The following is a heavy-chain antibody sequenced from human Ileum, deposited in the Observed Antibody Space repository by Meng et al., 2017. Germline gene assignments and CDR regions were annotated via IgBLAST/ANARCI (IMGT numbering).Heavy chain of an antibody. CDR1: GCPISSGDFY. CDR2: IYSNGNT. Sequence: QVQLQESGPRLVKPSQTLSLTCTVSGCPISSGDFYWSWVRQSPGKGPEWIGYIYSNGNTYSNPSLRGRLMISIDTSKNQFSLKLSSVTAADTAVYYCARAPKYCTNAVCSRPLDSWGQGTLVTVSS. CDR3: ARAPKYCTNAVCSRPLDS. J-gene: IGHJ4*02. D-gene: IGHD2-8*01. V-gene: IGHV4-30-4*01.